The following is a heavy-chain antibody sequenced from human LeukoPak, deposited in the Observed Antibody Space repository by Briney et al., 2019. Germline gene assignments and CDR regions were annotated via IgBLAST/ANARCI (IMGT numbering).Heavy chain of an antibody. D-gene: IGHD5-12*01. CDR1: GYTFTSYG. J-gene: IGHJ5*02. Sequence: ASVKVSCKASGYTFTSYGISWVRQAPGQGLEWMGWISAYNGNTNYAQKLQGRVTMTTDTSTSTAYMELRSLRSDDTAVYYCARFAIVATIKNWFDPWGQGTLVTVSS. CDR2: ISAYNGNT. V-gene: IGHV1-18*01. CDR3: ARFAIVATIKNWFDP.